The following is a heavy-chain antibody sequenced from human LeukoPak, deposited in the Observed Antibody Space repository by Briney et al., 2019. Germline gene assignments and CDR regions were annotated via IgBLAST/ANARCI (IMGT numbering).Heavy chain of an antibody. D-gene: IGHD3-22*01. V-gene: IGHV4-59*01. CDR1: GGSISSYY. J-gene: IGHJ3*01. CDR3: ARDNYYEGAFDV. CDR2: IYYSGST. Sequence: SETLSLTCTVSGGSISSYYWSWIRQAPGKGLEWIGYIYYSGSTNYNPSLKSRVTISLDASKNQFSLKLSSVTAADTAVYYCARDNYYEGAFDVWGQGTMVTVSS.